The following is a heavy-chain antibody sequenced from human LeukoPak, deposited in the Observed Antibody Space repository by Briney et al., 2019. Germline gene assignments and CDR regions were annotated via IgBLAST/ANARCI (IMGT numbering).Heavy chain of an antibody. D-gene: IGHD2-15*01. Sequence: GGSLRLSCAASGFTFSSYWMSWVRQAPGKGLEWVANIKQGGSEKYYVDSVKGRFTISRDNAKNSLYLQMNSLRAEDTAVYYCARDRRSGGSSYYFDYWGQGTLVTVSS. CDR2: IKQGGSEK. J-gene: IGHJ4*02. V-gene: IGHV3-7*04. CDR3: ARDRRSGGSSYYFDY. CDR1: GFTFSSYW.